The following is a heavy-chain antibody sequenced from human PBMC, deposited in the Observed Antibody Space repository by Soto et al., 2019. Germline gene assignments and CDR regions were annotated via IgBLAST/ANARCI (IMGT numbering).Heavy chain of an antibody. CDR3: AKARGMITFGGPYRKGFDY. V-gene: IGHV3-23*01. Sequence: GGSLRLSCAASGFTFSSYAMSWVRQAPGKGLEWVSAISGSGGSTYYADSVKGRFTISRDNSKNTLYLQMNSLRAEDTAVYYCAKARGMITFGGPYRKGFDYWGQGTLVTVSS. J-gene: IGHJ4*02. CDR2: ISGSGGST. D-gene: IGHD3-16*01. CDR1: GFTFSSYA.